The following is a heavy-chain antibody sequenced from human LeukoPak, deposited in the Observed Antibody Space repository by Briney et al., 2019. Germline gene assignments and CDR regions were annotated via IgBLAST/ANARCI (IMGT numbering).Heavy chain of an antibody. D-gene: IGHD6-13*01. CDR1: GYTFTNYG. CDR3: ARVGAAGDYYFDY. J-gene: IGHJ4*02. Sequence: ASVKVSCKASGYTFTNYGISWVRQAPGQGLEWMGWISTYNGNTNYVQKLQGRVTMTTDTSTSTAYMELRSLRSDGTAVYYCARVGAAGDYYFDYWGQGTLVTVSS. V-gene: IGHV1-18*01. CDR2: ISTYNGNT.